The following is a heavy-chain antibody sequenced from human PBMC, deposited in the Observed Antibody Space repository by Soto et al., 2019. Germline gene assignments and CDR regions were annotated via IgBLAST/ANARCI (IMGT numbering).Heavy chain of an antibody. Sequence: QVQLEESGGGVVQPGRSLRLSCEASGFTFNTYSMRWVRQPPGKGLEWLAAIWYDGTQKYYADSVKGRFIISRDNSKKTLYLEMNSLRAEDTAVYYCARAGGTTVTGLWHFDSWGHGTLVTVSS. J-gene: IGHJ4*01. CDR3: ARAGGTTVTGLWHFDS. CDR2: IWYDGTQK. D-gene: IGHD4-17*01. CDR1: GFTFNTYS. V-gene: IGHV3-33*01.